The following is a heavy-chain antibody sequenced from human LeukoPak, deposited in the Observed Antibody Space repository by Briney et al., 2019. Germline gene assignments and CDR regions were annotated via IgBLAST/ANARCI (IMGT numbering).Heavy chain of an antibody. J-gene: IGHJ4*02. CDR1: GITVSSNY. CDR3: ARGVEPLAANTLAY. D-gene: IGHD1-14*01. CDR2: LYSDGNT. Sequence: GGSLRLSCAASGITVSSNYMTWVRQAPGKGLEWVSVLYSDGNTKYADSVQGRFTISRDNSKNTLYLEMNSLSPDDTAVYYCARGVEPLAANTLAYWGQGTLVTVSS. V-gene: IGHV3-53*01.